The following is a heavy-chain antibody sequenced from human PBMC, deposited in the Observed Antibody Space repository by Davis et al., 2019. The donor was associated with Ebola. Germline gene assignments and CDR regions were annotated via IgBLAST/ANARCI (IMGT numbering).Heavy chain of an antibody. Sequence: GESLKISCKASGYSFNTFWISWVRQMPGKGLECMGRIDPSSSHRTYSPSFQGHVTISVDKSIGTVYLQWGSLKASDTAMYYCARPRIQLWSDAFDIWGQGTMVTVSS. CDR1: GYSFNTFW. J-gene: IGHJ3*02. CDR2: IDPSSSHR. D-gene: IGHD5-18*01. V-gene: IGHV5-10-1*01. CDR3: ARPRIQLWSDAFDI.